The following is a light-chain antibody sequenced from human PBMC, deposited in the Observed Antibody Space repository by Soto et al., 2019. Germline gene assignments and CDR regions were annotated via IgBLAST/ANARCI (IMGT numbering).Light chain of an antibody. CDR1: QSVSSN. CDR3: QQRLHWPIT. J-gene: IGKJ5*01. V-gene: IGKV3D-15*01. CDR2: GAS. Sequence: EIVMTQSPAALSVSPGERATLSCRASQSVSSNLAWYQQTPGQGPRLLIYGASTRATGIPARFSGSGSETDFTPTISSLEPEDFAVYYCQQRLHWPITFGQGTRLEIK.